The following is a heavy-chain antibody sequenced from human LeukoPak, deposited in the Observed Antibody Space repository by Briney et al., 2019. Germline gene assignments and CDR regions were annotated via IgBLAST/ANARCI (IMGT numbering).Heavy chain of an antibody. J-gene: IGHJ6*02. Sequence: GGSLRLSCAASGFSFGGYEMNWVRQAPGKGLEWVSYISTTGSTVYYADSVEGRFTISRDNAKNLLYQQMNSLRAEDTAVYYCAKDFPHYYESSHGMDAWGQGTTVTVSS. CDR3: AKDFPHYYESSHGMDA. CDR1: GFSFGGYE. CDR2: ISTTGSTV. V-gene: IGHV3-48*03. D-gene: IGHD3-22*01.